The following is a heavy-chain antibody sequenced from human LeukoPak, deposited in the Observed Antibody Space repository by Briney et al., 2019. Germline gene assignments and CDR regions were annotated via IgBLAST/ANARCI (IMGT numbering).Heavy chain of an antibody. CDR1: GGSISSSSYY. Sequence: SETLSLTCTVSGGSISSSSYYWGWIRQPPGRGLEWIGSIYYSGSTYYNPSLKSQVTISVDTSENQFSLKLSSVTAADTAVYYCTSSYGYMYYFDYWGQGTLVTVSS. V-gene: IGHV4-39*01. J-gene: IGHJ4*02. CDR3: TSSYGYMYYFDY. D-gene: IGHD5-18*01. CDR2: IYYSGST.